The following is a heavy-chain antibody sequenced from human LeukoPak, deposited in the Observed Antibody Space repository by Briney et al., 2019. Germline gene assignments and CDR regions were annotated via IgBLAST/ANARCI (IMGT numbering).Heavy chain of an antibody. CDR1: GGSISSGGYY. CDR3: ATDNSYGSGSYYT. D-gene: IGHD3-10*01. Sequence: SETLSLTCTVSGGSISSGGYYWSWIRQHPGKGLEWIGYIYYSGSTYYNPSLKSRVTISVDTSKNQFSLKLSSVTAADTAVYYCATDNSYGSGSYYTWGQGTLVTVSS. J-gene: IGHJ4*02. CDR2: IYYSGST. V-gene: IGHV4-31*03.